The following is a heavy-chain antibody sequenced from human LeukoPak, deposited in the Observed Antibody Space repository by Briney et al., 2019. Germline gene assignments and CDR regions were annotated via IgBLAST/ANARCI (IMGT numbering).Heavy chain of an antibody. CDR2: MNPNSGNT. V-gene: IGHV1-8*01. J-gene: IGHJ5*02. D-gene: IGHD3-22*01. CDR1: GYTFTSYD. Sequence: GASVKVSCKASGYTFTSYDINWVRQATGQGLEWMGWMNPNSGNTGYAQKFQGRVTMTRNTSISTAYMELSSLRSEDTAVYYCARGGRFRRAGNYCDSSGYPSNWFDPWGQGTLVTVSS. CDR3: ARGGRFRRAGNYCDSSGYPSNWFDP.